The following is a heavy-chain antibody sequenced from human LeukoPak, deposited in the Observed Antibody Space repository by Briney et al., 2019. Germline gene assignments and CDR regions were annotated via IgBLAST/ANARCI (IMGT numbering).Heavy chain of an antibody. CDR3: ATTYRYSYGYIYFDY. D-gene: IGHD5-18*01. CDR1: GYTFTGYY. Sequence: ASVKVSCTASGYTFTGYYMHWVRQAPGQGLEWMGRINPNSGGTNYAQKFQGRVTMTRDTSISTAYMELSRLRSDDTAVYYCATTYRYSYGYIYFDYWGQGTLVTVSS. CDR2: INPNSGGT. J-gene: IGHJ4*02. V-gene: IGHV1-2*06.